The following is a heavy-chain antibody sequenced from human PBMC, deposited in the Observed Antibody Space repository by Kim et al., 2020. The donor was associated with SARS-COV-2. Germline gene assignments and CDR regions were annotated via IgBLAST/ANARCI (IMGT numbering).Heavy chain of an antibody. CDR3: ARGQRITMRRGAFDI. D-gene: IGHD3-22*01. CDR2: INHSGST. V-gene: IGHV4-34*01. Sequence: SETLSLTCAVYGGSFSGYYWSWIRQPPGKGLEWIGEINHSGSTNYNPSLKSRVTISVDTSKNQFSLKLSSVTAADTAVYYCARGQRITMRRGAFDIWGQGTMVTVSS. CDR1: GGSFSGYY. J-gene: IGHJ3*02.